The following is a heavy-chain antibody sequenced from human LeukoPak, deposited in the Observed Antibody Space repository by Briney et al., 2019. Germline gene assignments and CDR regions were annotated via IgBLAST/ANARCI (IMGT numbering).Heavy chain of an antibody. CDR1: GFTFSSYS. CDR2: ISSSSSTI. Sequence: GGSLRLSCAASGFTFSSYSMNWVRQAPGKGLEWVSYISSSSSTIYYADSVKGRFTISRDNAKNSLYLQMNSLRAEDTAVYYCARDGGGYYYDSRGYIFDYWGQGTLVTVSS. V-gene: IGHV3-48*01. D-gene: IGHD3-22*01. J-gene: IGHJ4*02. CDR3: ARDGGGYYYDSRGYIFDY.